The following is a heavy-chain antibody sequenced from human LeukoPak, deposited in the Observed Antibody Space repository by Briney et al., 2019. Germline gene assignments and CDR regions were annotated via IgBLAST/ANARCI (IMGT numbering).Heavy chain of an antibody. D-gene: IGHD2-8*02. CDR2: ISGSDETT. Sequence: GGSLRLSCAASGFTFSSSGMSWVRQAPGKGLEWVSSISGSDETTYYADSVKGRFTISRDNSKNTLYLQMNSLRAEDTAVYYCTKRAGGNLYDLDNWGQGTLVTVSS. CDR3: TKRAGGNLYDLDN. CDR1: GFTFSSSG. J-gene: IGHJ4*02. V-gene: IGHV3-23*01.